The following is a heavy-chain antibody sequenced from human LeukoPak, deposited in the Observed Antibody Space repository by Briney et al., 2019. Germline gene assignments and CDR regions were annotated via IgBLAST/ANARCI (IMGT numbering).Heavy chain of an antibody. CDR3: ARGKRSGFLNWFDP. Sequence: ASANVSCKASGYTFTSYDINWVRQATGQGLEWMGWMNPNSGNTGYAQKFQGRVTMTRNTSISTAYMELSSLRSEDTAVYYCARGKRSGFLNWFDPWGQGTLVTVSS. D-gene: IGHD3-10*01. J-gene: IGHJ5*02. CDR1: GYTFTSYD. V-gene: IGHV1-8*01. CDR2: MNPNSGNT.